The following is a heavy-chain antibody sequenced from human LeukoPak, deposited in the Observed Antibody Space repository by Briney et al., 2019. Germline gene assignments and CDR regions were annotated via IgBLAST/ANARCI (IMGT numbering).Heavy chain of an antibody. CDR1: GGAFSSYA. J-gene: IGHJ3*02. D-gene: IGHD3-9*01. CDR3: ARDYTKYYDILTGYNDAFDI. CDR2: IIPIFGTA. V-gene: IGHV1-69*05. Sequence: SVKVSCKASGGAFSSYAISWVRQAPGQGLEWMGRIIPIFGTANYAQKFQGRVTITTDESTSTAYMELSSLRSEDTAVYYCARDYTKYYDILTGYNDAFDIWGQGTMVTVSS.